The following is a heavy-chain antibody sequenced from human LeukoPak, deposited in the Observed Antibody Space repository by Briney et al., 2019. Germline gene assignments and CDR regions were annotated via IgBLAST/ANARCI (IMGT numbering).Heavy chain of an antibody. Sequence: NPSETLSLTCTVSGGSISSYYWSWIRQPPGKGLEWIGYIYYSGSTNYNPSLKSRVTISVDTSKNQFSLKLSSVTAADTAVYYCAIDKGYYYDSSGYYPDAFDIWGQGTMVTVSS. V-gene: IGHV4-59*01. CDR2: IYYSGST. CDR3: AIDKGYYYDSSGYYPDAFDI. J-gene: IGHJ3*02. CDR1: GGSISSYY. D-gene: IGHD3-22*01.